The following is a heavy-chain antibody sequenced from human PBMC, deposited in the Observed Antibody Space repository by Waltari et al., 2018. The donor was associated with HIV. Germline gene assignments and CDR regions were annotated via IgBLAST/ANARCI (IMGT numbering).Heavy chain of an antibody. Sequence: QVQLQESGPGLLKPSAPLSLTCTVSNASINLTSWNWIRPPPRTGREGIGYVYSGGGTSYNPSLHNRVTISQDTSKNHFSLKLTSVTAADTAVYYWARSWRMSTRPHYFYGMDVWGQGTTVTVSS. V-gene: IGHV4-4*08. CDR2: VYSGGGT. CDR1: NASINLTS. D-gene: IGHD6-6*01. J-gene: IGHJ6*02. CDR3: ARSWRMSTRPHYFYGMDV.